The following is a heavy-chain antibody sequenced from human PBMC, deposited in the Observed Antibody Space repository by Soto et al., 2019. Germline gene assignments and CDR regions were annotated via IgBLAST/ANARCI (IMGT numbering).Heavy chain of an antibody. Sequence: ASVKVSCKTSGYTFTSYGITWVRQAPGQGLEWMGWITTDKGKTTYAQKFQGRVTMTTDTSTSTAYMELRSLRSEDTAVYYCARSDIVVVPANNWFDPWGQGTLVTVSS. J-gene: IGHJ5*02. D-gene: IGHD2-2*01. V-gene: IGHV1-18*01. CDR1: GYTFTSYG. CDR3: ARSDIVVVPANNWFDP. CDR2: ITTDKGKT.